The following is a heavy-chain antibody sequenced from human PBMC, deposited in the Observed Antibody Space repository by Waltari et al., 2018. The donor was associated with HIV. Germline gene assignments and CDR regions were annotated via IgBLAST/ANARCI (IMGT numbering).Heavy chain of an antibody. CDR2: IYYSGST. V-gene: IGHV4-30-4*01. J-gene: IGHJ4*02. Sequence: QVQLQESRPGLVKPSQTLSLTCTVSGGSISSGDYYWSWVRQPPGKGLEWIGYIYYSGSTYYNPSLKSRVTISVDTSKNQFSLKLSSVTAADTAVYYCARVRGPYDSSGYFQYYFDYWGQGTLVTVSS. D-gene: IGHD3-22*01. CDR1: GGSISSGDYY. CDR3: ARVRGPYDSSGYFQYYFDY.